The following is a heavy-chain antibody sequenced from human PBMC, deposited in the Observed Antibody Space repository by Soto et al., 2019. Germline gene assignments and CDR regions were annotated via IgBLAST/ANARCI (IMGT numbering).Heavy chain of an antibody. Sequence: QVQLVQSGAEVKKPGSSVKVSCKASGGTFSSYAISWVRQAPGQGLEWMGGIIPIFGTANYAQKFQGRVTITADESTSTAYMELSSLRSEDTAVYYCAHDPSPRITIFGKGMDVWGQGTTVTVSS. CDR1: GGTFSSYA. D-gene: IGHD3-3*01. J-gene: IGHJ6*02. CDR3: AHDPSPRITIFGKGMDV. CDR2: IIPIFGTA. V-gene: IGHV1-69*01.